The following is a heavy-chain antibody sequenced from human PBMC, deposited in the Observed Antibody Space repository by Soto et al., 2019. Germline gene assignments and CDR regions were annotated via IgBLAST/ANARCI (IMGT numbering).Heavy chain of an antibody. CDR3: ARDGGIAVAGSGVYFDY. CDR2: ISYDGSNK. D-gene: IGHD6-19*01. V-gene: IGHV3-30-3*01. J-gene: IGHJ4*02. Sequence: QVQLVESGGGVVQPGRSLRLSCAASGFTFSSYAMHWVRQAPGKGLEWVAVISYDGSNKYYADSVKGRFTISRDNSKNTLYLQMNSLRAEDTAVYYCARDGGIAVAGSGVYFDYWGQGTLVTVSS. CDR1: GFTFSSYA.